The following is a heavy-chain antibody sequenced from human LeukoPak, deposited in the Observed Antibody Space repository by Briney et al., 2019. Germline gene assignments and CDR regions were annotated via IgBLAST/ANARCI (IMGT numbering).Heavy chain of an antibody. V-gene: IGHV4-59*01. D-gene: IGHD1-26*01. CDR3: ARDRRNREGAHFDY. J-gene: IGHJ4*02. Sequence: PSETLSLTCTVSGGSISSYYWSWIRQPPGKGLEWIGYMYYSGSTNYNPSLKSRVIISVDPSKNQFSLKLGSVTAADTAVYYCARDRRNREGAHFDYWGQGTLVTVSS. CDR1: GGSISSYY. CDR2: MYYSGST.